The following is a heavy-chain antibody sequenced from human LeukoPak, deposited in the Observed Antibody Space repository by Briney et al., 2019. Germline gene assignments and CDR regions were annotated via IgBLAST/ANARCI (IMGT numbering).Heavy chain of an antibody. CDR1: GYTFTGYY. D-gene: IGHD3-9*01. V-gene: IGHV1-2*02. CDR2: INPNSGGT. CDR3: ARGYDILTGYPYIGVDY. J-gene: IGHJ4*02. Sequence: GASVKVSCKASGYTFTGYYMHWVRQAPGQGLEWMGWINPNSGGTNYAQKFQGRVTMTRDTSISTAYMELSRLRSDDPAVYYCARGYDILTGYPYIGVDYWGQGTLVTVSS.